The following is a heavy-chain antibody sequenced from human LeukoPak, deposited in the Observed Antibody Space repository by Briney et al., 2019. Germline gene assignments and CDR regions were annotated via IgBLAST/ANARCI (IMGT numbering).Heavy chain of an antibody. CDR3: AKGVSYDFWSGYYGLDY. CDR2: ISGSGGST. Sequence: PGGSLRLSXAASGFTFSSYAVSWVRQAPGKGLEWVSAISGSGGSTYYADSVKGRFTISRDNSKNTLYLQMNSLRAEDTAVYYCAKGVSYDFWSGYYGLDYWGQGTLVTVSS. CDR1: GFTFSSYA. D-gene: IGHD3-3*01. V-gene: IGHV3-23*01. J-gene: IGHJ4*02.